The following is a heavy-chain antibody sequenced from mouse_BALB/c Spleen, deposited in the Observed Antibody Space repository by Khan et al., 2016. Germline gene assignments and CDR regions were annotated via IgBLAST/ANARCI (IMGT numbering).Heavy chain of an antibody. CDR2: ILPGTDST. CDR3: ARGAS. J-gene: IGHJ3*01. V-gene: IGHV1-9*01. CDR1: GYTFSRYW. Sequence: VQLQQSGAELMKPGASVKISCKASGYTFSRYWIEWIKERPGHGLECIGEILPGTDSTNYNDKFKGKAAFTAESSSSTAYIQLNSLTSEDSAVYYCARGASWGQGTLVTVSA.